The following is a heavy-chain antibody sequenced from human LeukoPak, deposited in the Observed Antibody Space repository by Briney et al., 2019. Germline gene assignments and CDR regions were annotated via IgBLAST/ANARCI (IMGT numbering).Heavy chain of an antibody. CDR2: IGHGGTT. CDR3: AKEMAGRRPFDC. CDR1: EFTLSSYG. V-gene: IGHV3-23*01. D-gene: IGHD5-24*01. J-gene: IGHJ4*02. Sequence: PGGSLRLSCAASEFTLSSYGMAWVRQAPGKGPEWVSAIGHGGTTYYTDPVRGRFTISRDNSKNTLYLQMNSLRGEDTAVYYCAKEMAGRRPFDCWGQGTLVTVSS.